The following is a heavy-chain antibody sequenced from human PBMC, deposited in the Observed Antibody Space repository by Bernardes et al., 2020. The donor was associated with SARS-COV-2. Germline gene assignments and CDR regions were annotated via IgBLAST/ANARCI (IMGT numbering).Heavy chain of an antibody. CDR2: ISSSSSYI. CDR3: ARDRVIEWSYIQYYYYGMDV. J-gene: IGHJ6*02. Sequence: GGSLRLSCAASGFTFSSYSMNWVRQAPGKGLEWVSSISSSSSYIYYADSVKGRFTISRDNAKNSLYLQMNSLRAEDTAVYYCARDRVIEWSYIQYYYYGMDVWGQGTTVTVSS. CDR1: GFTFSSYS. V-gene: IGHV3-21*01. D-gene: IGHD1-26*01.